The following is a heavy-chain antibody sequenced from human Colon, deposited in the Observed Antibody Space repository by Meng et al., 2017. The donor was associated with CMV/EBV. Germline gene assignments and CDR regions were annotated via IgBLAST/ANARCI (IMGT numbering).Heavy chain of an antibody. J-gene: IGHJ4*02. Sequence: IRLLRQAPGKGLELLSYISNSGYTVSYADSVKGRFTISRDNAKSTLYLEMNHLRADDTAVYYCARTNYFDTTGYYSDDYWGQGTLVTVSS. CDR3: ARTNYFDTTGYYSDDY. D-gene: IGHD3-9*01. V-gene: IGHV3-11*01. CDR2: ISNSGYTV.